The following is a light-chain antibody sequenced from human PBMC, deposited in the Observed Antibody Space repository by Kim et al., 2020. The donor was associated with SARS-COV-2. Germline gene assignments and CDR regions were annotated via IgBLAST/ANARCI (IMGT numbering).Light chain of an antibody. CDR3: QQYNDYSRT. CDR1: QSIGTW. CDR2: KAS. J-gene: IGKJ1*01. Sequence: AYVGDRVTINCRASQSIGTWLAWYQQKPGKAPKLLIFKASSLESGVPSRFSGSGSGTEFTLTISSLQPDDFATYYCQQYNDYSRTFGQGTKVDIK. V-gene: IGKV1-5*03.